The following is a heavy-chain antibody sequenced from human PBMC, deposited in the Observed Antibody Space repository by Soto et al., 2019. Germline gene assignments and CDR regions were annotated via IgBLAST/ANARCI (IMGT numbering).Heavy chain of an antibody. D-gene: IGHD6-13*01. V-gene: IGHV5-51*01. J-gene: IGHJ4*02. Sequence: GVSLKISCKGAGDSFTGYCIGWVRQMPGKGLEWMGIIYPGDSDTRYSPSFQGQDTISADKSISTAYLQWSSLKASDTAMYYCARSRTQQLVPRYWGQGTLVTVYS. CDR1: GDSFTGYC. CDR2: IYPGDSDT. CDR3: ARSRTQQLVPRY.